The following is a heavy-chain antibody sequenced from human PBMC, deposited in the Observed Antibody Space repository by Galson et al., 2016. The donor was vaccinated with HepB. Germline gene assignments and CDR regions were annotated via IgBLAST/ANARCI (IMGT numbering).Heavy chain of an antibody. Sequence: SLRLSCAASGFAFSNYAMHWVRQAPGKGLEWVAAISSDGTNKYYADSVKGRFIISRDNSKNTLYLQMNRLRAEDTAIYYCAELPTGSYAFAIWGQGTMVTVSS. CDR1: GFAFSNYA. CDR3: AELPTGSYAFAI. CDR2: ISSDGTNK. J-gene: IGHJ3*02. D-gene: IGHD1-26*01. V-gene: IGHV3-30*04.